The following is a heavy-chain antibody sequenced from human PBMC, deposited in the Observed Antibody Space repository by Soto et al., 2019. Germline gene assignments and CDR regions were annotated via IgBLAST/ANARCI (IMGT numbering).Heavy chain of an antibody. V-gene: IGHV1-24*01. D-gene: IGHD6-6*01. CDR3: ATDLEYSSTLVFLGNYGMDV. J-gene: IGHJ6*02. CDR2: FDPEDGET. CDR1: GYTLTELS. Sequence: ASVKVSCKVSGYTLTELSMHWVRQAPGKGLEGLGGFDPEDGETIYAQKFQGRVTMTEDTSTDTAYMELSSLRSEDTAVYYCATDLEYSSTLVFLGNYGMDVWGQGTTVTVSS.